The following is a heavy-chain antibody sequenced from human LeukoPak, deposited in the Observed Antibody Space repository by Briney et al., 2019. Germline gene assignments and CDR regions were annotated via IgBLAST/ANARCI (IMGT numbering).Heavy chain of an antibody. Sequence: GGSLRLSCAASGFTFISYAMSWVRQAPGKGLEWVSSLSGNAGRPYYADSVKGRFTISRDNSKNTLYLQMNSLRAEDTAVYYCAKDHHDSGNYYYYYGLDVWGQGTMVTVSS. CDR3: AKDHHDSGNYYYYYGLDV. D-gene: IGHD1-26*01. CDR1: GFTFISYA. CDR2: LSGNAGRP. J-gene: IGHJ6*02. V-gene: IGHV3-23*01.